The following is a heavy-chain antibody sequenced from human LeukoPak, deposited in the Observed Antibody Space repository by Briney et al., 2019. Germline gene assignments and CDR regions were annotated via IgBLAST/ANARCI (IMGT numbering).Heavy chain of an antibody. CDR1: GYTFTSYD. J-gene: IGHJ5*02. D-gene: IGHD2-2*01. CDR3: ARGGISARYCSSTSCYQWFDP. Sequence: SVKVSCKASGYTFTSYDINWVRQATGQGLEWMGWMNPNSGNTGYAQKFQGRVTITRNTSISTAYMELSSLRSEDTAVYYCARGGISARYCSSTSCYQWFDPWGQGTLVTVSS. CDR2: MNPNSGNT. V-gene: IGHV1-8*03.